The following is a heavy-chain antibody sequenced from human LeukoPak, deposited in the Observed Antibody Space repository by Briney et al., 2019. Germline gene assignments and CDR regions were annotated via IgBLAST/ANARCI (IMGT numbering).Heavy chain of an antibody. CDR1: GVSISSYY. V-gene: IGHV4-59*01. D-gene: IGHD5-18*01. CDR2: IFYSGRT. J-gene: IGHJ4*02. CDR3: TRGQKYISGYTVTELGSGYFDY. Sequence: SETLSLTCSVSGVSISSYYWSWIRQPPGKGLEWIGYIFYSGRTSYNPSLKSRVTISVDTSKNPFSLTLSSVTAADTAVYYCTRGQKYISGYTVTELGSGYFDYWGQGTLVTVSS.